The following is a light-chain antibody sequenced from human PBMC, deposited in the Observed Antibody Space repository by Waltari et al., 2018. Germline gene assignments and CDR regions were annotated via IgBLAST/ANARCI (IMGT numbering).Light chain of an antibody. CDR3: QQYYSYPPYT. Sequence: AIRMTQSPSSLSASTGDRVTITCRASQGISSYLDWYQQKPGKAPKLLIYAASTLQSGVPSRFSGSGSGTDFTLTISCMQSEDFATYNCQQYYSYPPYTFGQGTKLEIK. CDR2: AAS. J-gene: IGKJ2*01. CDR1: QGISSY. V-gene: IGKV1-8*01.